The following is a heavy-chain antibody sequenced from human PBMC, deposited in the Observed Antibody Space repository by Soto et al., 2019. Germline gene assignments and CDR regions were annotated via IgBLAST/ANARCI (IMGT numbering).Heavy chain of an antibody. CDR2: INPSGGST. Sequence: ASVKVSCKASGYTFTSYYMHWVRQAPGQGLEWMGIINPSGGSTSYAQKFQGRVTMTRDTSTSTVYMELSSLRSEDTAVYYCARDGRSYYSSRSYYFDYCGQGTMVTVFS. CDR3: ARDGRSYYSSRSYYFDY. V-gene: IGHV1-46*01. D-gene: IGHD6-19*01. J-gene: IGHJ4*02. CDR1: GYTFTSYY.